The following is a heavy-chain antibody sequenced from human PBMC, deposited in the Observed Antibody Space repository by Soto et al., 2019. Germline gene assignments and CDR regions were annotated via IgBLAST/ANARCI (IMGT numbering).Heavy chain of an antibody. CDR3: ARNTQPYSSSPFDY. CDR2: IYYSGST. D-gene: IGHD6-13*01. CDR1: GGSISSYY. Sequence: SETLSLTCTVSGGSISSYYWSWIRQPPGKGLEWIGYIYYSGSTNYNPSLKSRVTISVDTSKNQFSLKLSSVTAADTAVYYCARNTQPYSSSPFDYWGQGTLVTVSS. V-gene: IGHV4-59*01. J-gene: IGHJ4*02.